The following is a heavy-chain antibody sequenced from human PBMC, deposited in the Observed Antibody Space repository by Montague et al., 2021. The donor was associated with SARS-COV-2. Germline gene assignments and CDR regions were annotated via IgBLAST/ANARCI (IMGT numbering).Heavy chain of an antibody. V-gene: IGHV4-59*01. CDR1: GDSISSYY. CDR2: VNHTGSS. CDR3: ARAQNTGVIVNCVNCFDV. Sequence: SETLSLTCAVSGDSISSYYWSWIRQSPGKGLEWIGYVNHTGSSKYNPSLKTRVTLSLDTPKNHFSLKLRSATAADTAIYYCARAQNTGVIVNCVNCFDVWGLGALGTGSS. J-gene: IGHJ4*02. D-gene: IGHD1-1*01.